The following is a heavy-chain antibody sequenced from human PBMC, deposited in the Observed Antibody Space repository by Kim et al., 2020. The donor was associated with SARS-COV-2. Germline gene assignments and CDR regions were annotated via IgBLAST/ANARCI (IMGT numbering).Heavy chain of an antibody. CDR1: GFTFSDYY. V-gene: IGHV3-11*04. CDR3: ASYPRISSEGGRGYPTR. D-gene: IGHD6-6*01. CDR2: ISSSGSTI. Sequence: GGSLRLSCAASGFTFSDYYMSWIRQAPGKGLEWVSYISSSGSTIYYADSVKGRFTISRDNTKNSLYLQMNSLRAEDTAVYYCASYPRISSEGGRGYPTRWGQGTLVTVSS. J-gene: IGHJ4*02.